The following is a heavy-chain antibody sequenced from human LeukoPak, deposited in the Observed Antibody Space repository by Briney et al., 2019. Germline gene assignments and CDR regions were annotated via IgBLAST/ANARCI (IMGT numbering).Heavy chain of an antibody. CDR1: GGTFSSYA. CDR2: VIPIFGSA. J-gene: IGHJ4*02. V-gene: IGHV1-69*13. CDR3: ARVVPTTLMNYFDY. D-gene: IGHD5-12*01. Sequence: ASVKVSCKASGGTFSSYAISWVRQAPGQGLEWMGGVIPIFGSANYAQKFQGRVTITADESTSTAYMELSSLRSADTAVYYCARVVPTTLMNYFDYWGQGTRVTVSS.